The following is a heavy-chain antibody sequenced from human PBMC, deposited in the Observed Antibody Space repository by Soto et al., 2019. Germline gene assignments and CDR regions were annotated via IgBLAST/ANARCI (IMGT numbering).Heavy chain of an antibody. D-gene: IGHD3-10*01. Sequence: QVQLVQSGAEVKDPGASVKVSCRPSGYTFTANYSHWVRQAPGQGVVWMGWMSTSSGGRRFAEKFQGRVTLTRDTSISTAYMELTTLTLDDTAVYYCARGFGSSWFDYWGQGTLVAVSS. CDR1: GYTFTANY. V-gene: IGHV1-2*02. CDR2: MSTSSGGR. J-gene: IGHJ4*02. CDR3: ARGFGSSWFDY.